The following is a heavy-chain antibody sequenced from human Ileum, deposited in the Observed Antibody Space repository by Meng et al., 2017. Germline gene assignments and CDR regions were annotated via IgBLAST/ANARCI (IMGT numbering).Heavy chain of an antibody. Sequence: AQLQESGPGMVKPSGTRSLTSAVSGDSISSGNWWNWVRQFPGKGLEWIGEIFHGGTTNYNPSLKNRVTLLMDKSKNQFSLQLTSVTAADTAVFYCARGIGDIRVGFDYWGQGILVTVSS. CDR2: IFHGGTT. V-gene: IGHV4-4*02. CDR3: ARGIGDIRVGFDY. D-gene: IGHD5-12*01. CDR1: GDSISSGNW. J-gene: IGHJ4*02.